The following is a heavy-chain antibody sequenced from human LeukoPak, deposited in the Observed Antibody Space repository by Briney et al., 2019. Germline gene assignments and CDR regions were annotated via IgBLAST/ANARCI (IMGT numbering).Heavy chain of an antibody. D-gene: IGHD6-13*01. CDR2: ISTSGSAI. J-gene: IGHJ6*02. V-gene: IGHV3-11*01. CDR3: ARDILWGGWQQLVLGDHYYYGMDV. CDR1: GFTFSDYY. Sequence: PGGSLRLSCAASGFTFSDYYMSWIRQAPGKGLEWVSYISTSGSAIYYADSVKGRFSISRDNAKNSLYLQMNSLRAEDTAVYYCARDILWGGWQQLVLGDHYYYGMDVWGQGTTVTVSS.